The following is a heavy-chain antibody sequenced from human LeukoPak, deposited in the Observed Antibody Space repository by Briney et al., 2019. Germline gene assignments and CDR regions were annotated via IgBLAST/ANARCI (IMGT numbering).Heavy chain of an antibody. D-gene: IGHD2-15*01. CDR3: ARADQGCIDY. CDR1: GGSFSGYY. Sequence: NPSETLSLTCAVYGGSFSGYYWSWVRQPPGKGLEWVGEINHSGSTNYNPSLKSRVTISVDTSKNQFSLKLSSVTAADTAVYYCARADQGCIDYWGQGTLVTVSS. V-gene: IGHV4-34*01. J-gene: IGHJ4*02. CDR2: INHSGST.